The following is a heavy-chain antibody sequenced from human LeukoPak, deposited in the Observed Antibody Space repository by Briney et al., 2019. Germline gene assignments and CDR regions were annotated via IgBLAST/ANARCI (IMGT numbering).Heavy chain of an antibody. Sequence: ASVKVSCKASGYTFTSYYMHWVRQAPGQGLEWMGIINPSGGSTSYAQKFQGRVTMTRDTSTSTVYMELSSLRSEDTAVYYCARDELDEMVTAIPFDYWGQGTLVTVSS. V-gene: IGHV1-46*01. D-gene: IGHD2-21*02. CDR3: ARDELDEMVTAIPFDY. CDR1: GYTFTSYY. J-gene: IGHJ4*02. CDR2: INPSGGST.